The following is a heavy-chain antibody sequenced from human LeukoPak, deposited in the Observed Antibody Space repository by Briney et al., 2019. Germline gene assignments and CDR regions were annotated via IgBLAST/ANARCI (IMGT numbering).Heavy chain of an antibody. CDR2: ISGSGGST. V-gene: IGHV3-23*01. CDR3: AKDSGFSGWANHFDY. D-gene: IGHD6-19*01. CDR1: GFTFSSYA. Sequence: PGGSLRLSCAASGFTFSSYAMSWVRQAPGKGLEWVSAISGSGGSTYYADSVKGRFTISRDNSKNTLYLQMNSLRAEDTAVYYCAKDSGFSGWANHFDYWGQGTLVAVSS. J-gene: IGHJ4*02.